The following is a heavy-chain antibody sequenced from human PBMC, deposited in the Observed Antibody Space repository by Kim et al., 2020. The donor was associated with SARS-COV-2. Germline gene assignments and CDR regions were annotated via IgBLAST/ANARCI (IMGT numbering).Heavy chain of an antibody. CDR1: GFTFSSYG. D-gene: IGHD2-21*02. Sequence: GGSLRLSCAASGFTFSSYGMHWVRQAPGKGLEWVAVIWYDGSNKYYADSVKGRFTISRDNSKNTLYLQMNSLRAEDTAVYYCAKDLHSGYCGGDCYPFDYWGQGTLVTVSS. J-gene: IGHJ4*02. V-gene: IGHV3-33*06. CDR3: AKDLHSGYCGGDCYPFDY. CDR2: IWYDGSNK.